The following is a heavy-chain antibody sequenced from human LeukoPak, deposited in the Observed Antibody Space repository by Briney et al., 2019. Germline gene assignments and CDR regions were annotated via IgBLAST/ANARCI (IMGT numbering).Heavy chain of an antibody. CDR1: GYTFTNYG. D-gene: IGHD5-18*01. CDR2: ISPYNGNT. V-gene: IGHV1-18*01. J-gene: IGHJ4*02. CDR3: ARGGYSDGYVY. Sequence: ASVTVSCKASGYTFTNYGISWVRQAPGQGLEWMGWISPYNGNTNYAQKLQDRVTMTTDTSTTTAYMELRSLRSDDTAVYYCARGGYSDGYVYWGQGTLVTVSS.